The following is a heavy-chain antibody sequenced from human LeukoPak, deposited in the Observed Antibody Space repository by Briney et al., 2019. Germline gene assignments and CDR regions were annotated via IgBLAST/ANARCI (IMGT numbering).Heavy chain of an antibody. CDR3: AKDDRGWYGRGWFDP. J-gene: IGHJ5*02. D-gene: IGHD6-19*01. CDR2: ISVSGNT. V-gene: IGHV3-23*01. Sequence: GGSLRLSCAASGFTLSSYAMSWVRQGPGKGLEWVSAISVSGNTYHADSVKGRFTISRDSSKNTLDLQMNSLRAGYAAVYYCAKDDRGWYGRGWFDPWRQGTLVTVSS. CDR1: GFTLSSYA.